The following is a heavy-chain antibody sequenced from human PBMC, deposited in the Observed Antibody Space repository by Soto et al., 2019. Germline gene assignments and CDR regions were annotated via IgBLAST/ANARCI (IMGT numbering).Heavy chain of an antibody. CDR3: SRGAYYMDV. CDR2: TYYRSKFYN. CDR1: GDSVSSNSAA. J-gene: IGHJ6*03. V-gene: IGHV6-1*01. Sequence: SQTLSLTCAISGDSVSSNSAAWNWIRQSPSRGLEWLGRTYYRSKFYNDYAVSVNSRITINPDTSKNQFSLQLTSVTPDVTAVYYCSRGAYYMDVWGKGTTVTVSS.